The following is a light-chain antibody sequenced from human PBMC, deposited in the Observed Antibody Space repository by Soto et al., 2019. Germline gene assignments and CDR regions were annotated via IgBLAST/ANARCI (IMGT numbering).Light chain of an antibody. Sequence: DIVMTQSPDSLAVSLGERATINCKSSQSVLYSSNKKKYLAWYQQKPGQPPKLLMSWASTRESGVPDRFSGSGSGTDFTLTISSLQAEDVAVYYCQQYYTTPYTFGQGTKLEIK. CDR2: WAS. CDR1: QSVLYSSNKKKY. V-gene: IGKV4-1*01. J-gene: IGKJ2*01. CDR3: QQYYTTPYT.